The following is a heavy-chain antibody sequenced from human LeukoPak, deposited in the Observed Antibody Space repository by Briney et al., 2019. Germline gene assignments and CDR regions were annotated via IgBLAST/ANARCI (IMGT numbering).Heavy chain of an antibody. CDR2: IYYTGST. Sequence: PSVTLSLTCTVSGGSISSYYWRWIRQPRGKGLEWIGYIYYTGSTSYNPSLKSRVTISMDTSKNQFSLKLSSVTAADSDVYYCARSDYSGSGTYTEFDAFDIWGQGPMVTVSS. J-gene: IGHJ3*02. CDR3: ARSDYSGSGTYTEFDAFDI. CDR1: GGSISSYY. D-gene: IGHD3-10*01. V-gene: IGHV4-59*01.